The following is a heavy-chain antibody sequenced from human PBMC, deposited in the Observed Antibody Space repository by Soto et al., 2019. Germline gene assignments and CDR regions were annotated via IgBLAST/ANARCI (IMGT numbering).Heavy chain of an antibody. CDR2: RYYSEST. D-gene: IGHD2-15*01. J-gene: IGHJ4*02. V-gene: IGHV4-31*03. Sequence: TLSLTCTVSVGSITTGGYYWSWILQLPGKGLEWIGHRYYSESTYYNASLKSRVSISLDTSKNQFPLKLSFVTAADTAMYYCARTRCSGGSCYSWSLDYWGQGTPVTVSS. CDR1: VGSITTGGYY. CDR3: ARTRCSGGSCYSWSLDY.